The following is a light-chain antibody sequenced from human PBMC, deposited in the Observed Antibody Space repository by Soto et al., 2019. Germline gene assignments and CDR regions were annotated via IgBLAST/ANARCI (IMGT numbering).Light chain of an antibody. Sequence: DIQMTQSPPSLSASVGDRVTITCRASQSINIYLHWYQQKLGKAPKLLIYAASSLHSGVPPRFSGSGSGTDFTLTISSLQPEDFATYYCQQSYSSPLTFGGGTKVEIK. CDR1: QSINIY. J-gene: IGKJ4*01. CDR3: QQSYSSPLT. V-gene: IGKV1-39*01. CDR2: AAS.